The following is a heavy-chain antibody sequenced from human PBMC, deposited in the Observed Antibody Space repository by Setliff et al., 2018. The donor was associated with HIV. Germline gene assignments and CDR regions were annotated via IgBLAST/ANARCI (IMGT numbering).Heavy chain of an antibody. CDR3: ARVPVAGANWFDP. J-gene: IGHJ5*02. CDR1: GVSINRTDHY. CDR2: VSQSGSA. Sequence: SETLSLTCSVSGVSINRTDHYWGWIRQSPGKRLEWIGSVSQSGSAYYDPSLKSRITISVDRSKNLFSLKLISVTAADQGVYYCARVPVAGANWFDPWGLGTLVTVSS. V-gene: IGHV4-39*01. D-gene: IGHD2-21*01.